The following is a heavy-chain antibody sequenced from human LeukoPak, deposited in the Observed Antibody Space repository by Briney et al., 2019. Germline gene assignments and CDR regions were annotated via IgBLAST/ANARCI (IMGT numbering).Heavy chain of an antibody. D-gene: IGHD2-2*01. CDR3: ARDGCSSTSCYEDY. CDR2: ISAYNGNT. J-gene: IGHJ4*02. V-gene: IGHV1-18*01. CDR1: GYTFTSYG. Sequence: ASVKVSCKASGYTFTSYGISWVRQAPGQGLEWMGWISAYNGNTNYAQKLQGRVTMTTDTSTSTAYMGLRSLRSDDTAVYYCARDGCSSTSCYEDYWGQGTLVTVSS.